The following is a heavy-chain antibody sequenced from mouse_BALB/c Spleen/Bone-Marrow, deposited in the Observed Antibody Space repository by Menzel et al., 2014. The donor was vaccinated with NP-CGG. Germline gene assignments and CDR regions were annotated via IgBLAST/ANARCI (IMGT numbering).Heavy chain of an antibody. D-gene: IGHD2-1*01. Sequence: VKLQESGAELVMPGASVKMSCKASGYTFTDYWMHWVKQRPGQGLEWIGAIDTSDSYTSYNQKFKGKATLTVDESSSTAYMQLSSLTSEDSAVYYCAFYYGNYGDYWGQGTTLTASS. CDR3: AFYYGNYGDY. V-gene: IGHV1-69*01. CDR2: IDTSDSYT. J-gene: IGHJ2*01. CDR1: GYTFTDYW.